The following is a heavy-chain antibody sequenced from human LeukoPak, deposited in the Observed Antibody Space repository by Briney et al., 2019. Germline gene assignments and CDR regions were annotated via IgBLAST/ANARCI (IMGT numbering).Heavy chain of an antibody. CDR2: INTDGSST. CDR3: ARVGSGALNDAFDI. J-gene: IGHJ3*02. D-gene: IGHD6-19*01. Sequence: GGSLRLSCVASGFTFSSYWMHWVRQAPGKGLVWVSRINTDGSSTSYADSVKGRFTISRDNAKNTLYLQMNSLRAEDTAVYYCARVGSGALNDAFDIWGQGTMVTVSS. V-gene: IGHV3-74*01. CDR1: GFTFSSYW.